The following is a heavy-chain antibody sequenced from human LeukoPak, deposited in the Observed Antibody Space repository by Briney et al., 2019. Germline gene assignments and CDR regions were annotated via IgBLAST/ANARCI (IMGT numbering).Heavy chain of an antibody. J-gene: IGHJ5*02. CDR2: IIPIFGTA. V-gene: IGHV1-69*05. D-gene: IGHD2-2*01. Sequence: GASVKVSCKASGGTFSSYAISWVRQAPGQGLEWMGGIIPIFGTANYAQKFQGRVTMTRDTSTSTVYMELSSLRSEDTAVYYCARDPRTVVVPAATNNWFDPWGQGTLVTVSS. CDR3: ARDPRTVVVPAATNNWFDP. CDR1: GGTFSSYA.